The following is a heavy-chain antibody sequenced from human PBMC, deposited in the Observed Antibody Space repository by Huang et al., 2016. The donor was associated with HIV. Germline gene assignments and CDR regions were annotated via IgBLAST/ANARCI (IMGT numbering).Heavy chain of an antibody. D-gene: IGHD6-13*01. J-gene: IGHJ3*01. CDR2: IIPIFDTV. CDR1: GGTFGSYD. Sequence: QVQLVQSGAEVKKPGSSVKVSCKASGGTFGSYDISWVRQAPGQGLEWMGGIIPIFDTVNYAQKVQCRVRITADASTSTAYMELTSLRSEDTAVYYCARDLTGTRAAAAGIRGDAFDVWGQGTLVTVSS. CDR3: ARDLTGTRAAAAGIRGDAFDV. V-gene: IGHV1-69*13.